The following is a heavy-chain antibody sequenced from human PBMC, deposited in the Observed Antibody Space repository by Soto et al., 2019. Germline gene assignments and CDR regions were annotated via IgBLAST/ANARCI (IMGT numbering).Heavy chain of an antibody. D-gene: IGHD1-26*01. J-gene: IGHJ4*02. V-gene: IGHV1-69*08. CDR2: IIPSPART. CDR1: GGTFSNSP. CDR3: ASDQVGACSFDY. Sequence: QVQLVQSGAELRKPGSAVKLSCKASGGTFSNSPISWVRQIPGQGPEWMGRIIPSPARTIYSRKFRGRVTLTADKSTQTVYMTLSSLTTEDSGVYYCASDQVGACSFDYWGQGTRVTVSS.